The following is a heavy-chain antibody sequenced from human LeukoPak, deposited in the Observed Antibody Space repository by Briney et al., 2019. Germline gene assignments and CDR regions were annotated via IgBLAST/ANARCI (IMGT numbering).Heavy chain of an antibody. CDR2: INSDGSST. CDR3: ARVTTMAIDY. Sequence: GGSLRLSCAASGFTFSTYWMHWVRQGPGKGLVWVSLINSDGSSTTYADSVKGRFTISRDNAKNTLYLQMNSLRAEDTAVYYCARVTTMAIDYWSQGTLVTVSS. CDR1: GFTFSTYW. D-gene: IGHD3-10*01. J-gene: IGHJ4*02. V-gene: IGHV3-74*01.